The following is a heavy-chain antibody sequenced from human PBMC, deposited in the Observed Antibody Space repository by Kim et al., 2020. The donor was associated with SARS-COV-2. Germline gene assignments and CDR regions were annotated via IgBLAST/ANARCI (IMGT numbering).Heavy chain of an antibody. CDR3: ATHLATAGVV. V-gene: IGHV3-66*01. Sequence: DKTYYIESVKGRLTISRDNSKSTLYLQMSSLRIEDTAVYYCATHLATAGVVWGQGTLVTVSA. CDR2: DKT. D-gene: IGHD6-13*01. J-gene: IGHJ4*02.